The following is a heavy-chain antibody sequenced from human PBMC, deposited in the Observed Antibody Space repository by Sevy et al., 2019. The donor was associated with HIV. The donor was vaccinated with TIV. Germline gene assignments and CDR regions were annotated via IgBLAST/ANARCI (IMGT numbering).Heavy chain of an antibody. CDR3: AGEGTGTGYYYGLDV. Sequence: GGSLRLSCAASGFTFIGYTMNWVRQAPGKGLEWVSSISSTGKYIYYAESLKGRFTVSRGNADNSLYLQINGLRAGDTAIYDCAGEGTGTGYYYGLDVWGQGTTVTVSS. J-gene: IGHJ6*02. D-gene: IGHD4-17*01. CDR2: ISSTGKYI. V-gene: IGHV3-21*01. CDR1: GFTFIGYT.